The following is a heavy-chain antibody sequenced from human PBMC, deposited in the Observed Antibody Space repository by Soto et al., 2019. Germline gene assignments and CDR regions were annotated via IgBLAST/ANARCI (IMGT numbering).Heavy chain of an antibody. V-gene: IGHV3-23*01. CDR1: GFTFNNYA. J-gene: IGHJ4*02. CDR3: VNGRRGTGRLTPRLHF. D-gene: IGHD3-10*01. Sequence: EVQLLASGGGLVQPGGSLRLSCAASGFTFNNYAMTWVRQAPAKGLEWVSAISGGGDTTSYADSVKGRFTVSRDGSTNTLQLHFRSLRAEHPALYHCVNGRRGTGRLTPRLHFWGQGTLVTFSS. CDR2: ISGGGDTT.